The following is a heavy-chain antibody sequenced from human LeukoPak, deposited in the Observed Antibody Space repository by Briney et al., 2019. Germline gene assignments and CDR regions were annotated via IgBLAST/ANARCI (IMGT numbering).Heavy chain of an antibody. D-gene: IGHD2-15*01. CDR3: ARHGVYCSGGSCYDY. Sequence: SETLSLTCTVSGGSISSYYWSWIRQPPGKGLEWIGYIYYSGSTNYNPSLKSRVTISVDTSKNQFSLKLSSVTAADTAVYYCARHGVYCSGGSCYDYWGQGTLVTVSS. V-gene: IGHV4-59*08. CDR1: GGSISSYY. J-gene: IGHJ4*02. CDR2: IYYSGST.